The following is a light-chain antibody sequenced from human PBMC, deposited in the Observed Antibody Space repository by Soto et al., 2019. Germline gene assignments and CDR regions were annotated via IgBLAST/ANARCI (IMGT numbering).Light chain of an antibody. J-gene: IGKJ1*01. CDR1: QSVSSSS. V-gene: IGKV3-20*01. CDR3: QLYGSSWT. Sequence: EIVLTQSPGTLSLSPGERATLSCRASQSVSSSSLAWYQQKPGQAPRLLIYGASTRATGIPGRFSGSGSGTDFTLTISRLEPEDFEVYYCQLYGSSWTFGQGTKVEIK. CDR2: GAS.